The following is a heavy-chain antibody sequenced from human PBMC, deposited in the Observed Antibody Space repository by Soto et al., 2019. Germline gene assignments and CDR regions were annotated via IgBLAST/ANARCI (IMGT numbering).Heavy chain of an antibody. CDR3: ARGSRPFECFDP. CDR2: IIPIFGTA. Sequence: GASVKVSCKASGGTFSSYAISWVRQAPGQGLEWMGGIIPIFGTANYAQKFQGRVTITADESTSTAYMELSSLRSEDTAVYYCARGSRPFECFDPWGQGTLVTVSS. J-gene: IGHJ5*02. CDR1: GGTFSSYA. D-gene: IGHD3-9*01. V-gene: IGHV1-69*13.